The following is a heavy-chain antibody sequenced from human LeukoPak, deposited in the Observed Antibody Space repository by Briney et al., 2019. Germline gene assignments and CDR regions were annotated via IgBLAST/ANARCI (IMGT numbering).Heavy chain of an antibody. Sequence: SGGSLRLSCAASGFAFSSYWMSWVRQAPGKGLEWVANIKQDGSEKYYVDSVKGRFTISRDNAKNSLYLQMNSLRAEDTAVYYCARDRPRYCSSTSCYFDYWGQGTLVTVSS. CDR1: GFAFSSYW. CDR2: IKQDGSEK. D-gene: IGHD2-2*01. CDR3: ARDRPRYCSSTSCYFDY. V-gene: IGHV3-7*04. J-gene: IGHJ4*02.